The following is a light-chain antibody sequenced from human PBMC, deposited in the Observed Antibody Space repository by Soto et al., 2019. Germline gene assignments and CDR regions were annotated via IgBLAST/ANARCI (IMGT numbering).Light chain of an antibody. J-gene: IGLJ1*01. V-gene: IGLV2-14*01. CDR1: SNDVGGYNY. CDR3: SSYTSSSTYV. Sequence: QSVLTQPASVSGSPGQSITISCTGTSNDVGGYNYVSWYQQHPGKAPKLMIYDVSNRPSGVSDRFSGSKSGNTASLTISGLQAEDEVDYYCSSYTSSSTYVFGTGTKVTVL. CDR2: DVS.